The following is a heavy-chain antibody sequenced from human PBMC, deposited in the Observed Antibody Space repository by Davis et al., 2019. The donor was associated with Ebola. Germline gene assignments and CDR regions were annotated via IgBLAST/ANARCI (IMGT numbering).Heavy chain of an antibody. Sequence: GSLRLSCKGSGYSFTSYRIGWVRQMPGKGLEWMGIIYPGDSDTRYSPSFQGQVTISADKSISTAYLQWSSLKASDTAMYYCARRGGYCTGGVCYTGEWFDPWGQGTLVTVSS. J-gene: IGHJ5*02. CDR3: ARRGGYCTGGVCYTGEWFDP. V-gene: IGHV5-51*01. D-gene: IGHD2-8*02. CDR2: IYPGDSDT. CDR1: GYSFTSYR.